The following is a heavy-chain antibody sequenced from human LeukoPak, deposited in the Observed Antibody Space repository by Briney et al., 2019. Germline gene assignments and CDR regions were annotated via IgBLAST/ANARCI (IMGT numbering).Heavy chain of an antibody. D-gene: IGHD3-10*01. CDR3: ARDSYGSGSYHFDY. Sequence: GGSLRLSCVASGFTFSRSWMSWVRQAPGKGLEWVAVIWYDGSNKYYADSVKGRFTISRDNSKNTLYLQMNSLRAEDTAVYYCARDSYGSGSYHFDYWGQGTLVTVSS. CDR2: IWYDGSNK. V-gene: IGHV3-33*07. CDR1: GFTFSRSW. J-gene: IGHJ4*02.